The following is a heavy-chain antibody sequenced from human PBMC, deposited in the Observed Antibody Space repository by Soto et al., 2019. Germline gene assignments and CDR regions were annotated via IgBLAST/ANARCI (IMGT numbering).Heavy chain of an antibody. Sequence: GGSLRLSCAASGFTFSSYAMSWVRQAPGKGLEWVSAISGSGGSTYYADSVKGRFTISRDNSKNTLYLQMNSLRAEDTAVYYCAKDPNTIFGVVIISRGYFDYWGQGTLVTVSS. V-gene: IGHV3-23*01. CDR1: GFTFSSYA. CDR2: ISGSGGST. J-gene: IGHJ4*02. CDR3: AKDPNTIFGVVIISRGYFDY. D-gene: IGHD3-3*01.